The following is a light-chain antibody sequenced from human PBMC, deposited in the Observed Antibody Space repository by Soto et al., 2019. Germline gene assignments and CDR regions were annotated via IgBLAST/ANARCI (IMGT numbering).Light chain of an antibody. V-gene: IGKV1-39*01. Sequence: DIQMTQSPSSLSASVGDRVTITCRASQSIVTYLNWYHQKPVKAPKLLIYAASNLQSGVPSRFSGSGSGTHFTLTISSLQPEDFATYYCQQSYSSPPWTFGQGTKVDIK. CDR1: QSIVTY. CDR3: QQSYSSPPWT. J-gene: IGKJ1*01. CDR2: AAS.